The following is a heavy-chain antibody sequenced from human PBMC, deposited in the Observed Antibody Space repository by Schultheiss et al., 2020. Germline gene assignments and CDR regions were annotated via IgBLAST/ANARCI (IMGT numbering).Heavy chain of an antibody. D-gene: IGHD3-10*01. CDR3: ARDLVVGSGSP. V-gene: IGHV3-21*01. J-gene: IGHJ5*02. CDR1: GFTVSNNY. Sequence: WGSLRLSCAASGFTVSNNYMSWVRQAPGKGLEWVSSISSSSSYIYYADSVKGRFTISRDNAKNSLYLQMNSLRAEDTAVYYCARDLVVGSGSPRGQGTLVTVSS. CDR2: ISSSSSYI.